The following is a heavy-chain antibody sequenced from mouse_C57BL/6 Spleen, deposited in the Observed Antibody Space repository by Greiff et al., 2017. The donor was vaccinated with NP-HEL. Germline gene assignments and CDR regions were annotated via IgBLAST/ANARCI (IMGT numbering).Heavy chain of an antibody. J-gene: IGHJ4*01. D-gene: IGHD2-5*01. CDR1: GYTFTSYW. CDR3: TRDSNYSGHYAMGY. V-gene: IGHV1-5*01. CDR2: IYPGNSDT. Sequence: VQLQQSGTVLARPGASVKMSCKTSGYTFTSYWMHWVKQRPGQGLEWIGAIYPGNSDTSYNQKFKGKAKLTAVTSASTAYMELSSLTNEDSAVYYCTRDSNYSGHYAMGYWGQGTSVTVSS.